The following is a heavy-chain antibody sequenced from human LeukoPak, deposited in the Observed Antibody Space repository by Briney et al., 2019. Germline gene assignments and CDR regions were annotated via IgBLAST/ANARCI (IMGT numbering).Heavy chain of an antibody. Sequence: GGSLRLSCAASGFTFSNAWMSWVRQAPGKGLEWVGRIKSKTDGGTTDYAAPVKGRFTISRDDSKNTLYLQMNSLKTEDTAVYYCTAFRLGSMPNDAFDIWGQGTMVTVSS. V-gene: IGHV3-15*01. J-gene: IGHJ3*02. CDR3: TAFRLGSMPNDAFDI. CDR2: IKSKTDGGTT. CDR1: GFTFSNAW. D-gene: IGHD2/OR15-2a*01.